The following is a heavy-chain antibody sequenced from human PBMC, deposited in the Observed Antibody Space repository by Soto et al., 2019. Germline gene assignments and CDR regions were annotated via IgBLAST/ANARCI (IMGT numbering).Heavy chain of an antibody. CDR2: ISSNGGST. J-gene: IGHJ6*02. CDR3: ARDGARAWIQLWFYYYYGMDV. CDR1: GFTFSSYA. Sequence: GGSLRLSCAASGFTFSSYAMHWVRQAPGKGLEYVSAISSNGGSTYYANSVKGRFTISRDNSKNTLYLQMGSLRAEDMAVYYCARDGARAWIQLWFYYYYGMDVWGQGTTVTASS. D-gene: IGHD5-18*01. V-gene: IGHV3-64*01.